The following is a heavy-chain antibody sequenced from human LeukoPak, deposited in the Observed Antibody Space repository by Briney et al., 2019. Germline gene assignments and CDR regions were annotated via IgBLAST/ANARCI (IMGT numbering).Heavy chain of an antibody. CDR2: IRGRGDST. CDR3: AKGRYYDSTGSPIDN. V-gene: IGHV3-23*01. J-gene: IGHJ4*02. D-gene: IGHD3-22*01. CDR1: GFTFSSYA. Sequence: PGGSLRLSCAASGFTFSSYAMSWVRQAPGKGLEWVSAIRGRGDSTYYADSVKGRFTISRDTSKNTLYLQMNSLRAEDTAIYYCAKGRYYDSTGSPIDNWGQGTLVTVSS.